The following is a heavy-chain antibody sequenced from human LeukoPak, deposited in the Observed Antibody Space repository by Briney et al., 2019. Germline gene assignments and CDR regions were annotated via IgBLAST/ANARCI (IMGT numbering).Heavy chain of an antibody. Sequence: QSGGSLRLSCAASGFTFSSYWMSWVRQAPGRGLEWVANIKQDGSEKYYVDSVKGRFTISRDNAKNSLYLQMNSLRAEDTAVYYCARVSVDTAMVPIFDYRGQGTLVTVSS. CDR1: GFTFSSYW. CDR3: ARVSVDTAMVPIFDY. J-gene: IGHJ4*02. D-gene: IGHD5-18*01. V-gene: IGHV3-7*01. CDR2: IKQDGSEK.